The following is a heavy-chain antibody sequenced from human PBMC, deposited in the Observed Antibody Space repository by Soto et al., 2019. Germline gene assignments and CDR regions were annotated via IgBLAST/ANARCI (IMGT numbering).Heavy chain of an antibody. J-gene: IGHJ6*02. CDR1: GFSLSTSGMC. D-gene: IGHD2-15*01. CDR2: IDWDDDK. V-gene: IGHV2-70*01. CDR3: ARSRGYCSGGSCFCYYYGMDV. Sequence: SGPTLVNPTQTLTLTCTFSGFSLSTSGMCVSWIRQPPGKALEWLALIDWDDDKYYSTSLKTRLTISKDTSKNQVVLTMTNMDPVDTATYYCARSRGYCSGGSCFCYYYGMDVWGQETTVTVSS.